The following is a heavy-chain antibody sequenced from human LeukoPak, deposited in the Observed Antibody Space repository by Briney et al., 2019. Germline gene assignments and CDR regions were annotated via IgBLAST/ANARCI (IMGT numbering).Heavy chain of an antibody. CDR2: INPNGGGT. D-gene: IGHD7-27*01. CDR3: ARGTGAPNYFDY. V-gene: IGHV1-2*02. CDR1: GYTFTGYY. Sequence: ASVKVSCKASGYTFTGYYIHWVRQAPGQGLEWMAWINPNGGGTNYAQKFQGRVAVTRDSSISTAYMELSGLTSDDTAVFYCARGTGAPNYFDYWGQGTLVTVSS. J-gene: IGHJ4*02.